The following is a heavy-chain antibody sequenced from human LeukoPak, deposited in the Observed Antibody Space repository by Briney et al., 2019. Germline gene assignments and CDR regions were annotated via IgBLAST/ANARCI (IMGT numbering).Heavy chain of an antibody. V-gene: IGHV4-34*01. CDR2: INHSGST. CDR3: ARDRIAARPGLGRGWDWFDP. Sequence: SETLSLTCAVYGGSFSGYYWSWIRQPPGKGLEWIWEINHSGSTNYNPSLKSRVTISVDTSKNQFSLKLSSVTAADTAVYYCARDRIAARPGLGRGWDWFDPWGQGTLVTVSS. D-gene: IGHD6-6*01. J-gene: IGHJ5*02. CDR1: GGSFSGYY.